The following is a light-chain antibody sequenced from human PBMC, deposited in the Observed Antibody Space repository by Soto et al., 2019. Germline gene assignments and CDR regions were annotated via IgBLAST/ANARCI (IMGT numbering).Light chain of an antibody. CDR2: EVS. J-gene: IGLJ1*01. CDR1: SSDVGGYNY. V-gene: IGLV2-8*01. Sequence: QSALTQPPSASGSPGQSVTISCTGTSSDVGGYNYVSRYQQHPGKAPKLLIYEVSNRPSGVPDRFSGSKSANTASLTVSGLQTEDEADYYCSSYGGTNKRYVFGTGTKLTVL. CDR3: SSYGGTNKRYV.